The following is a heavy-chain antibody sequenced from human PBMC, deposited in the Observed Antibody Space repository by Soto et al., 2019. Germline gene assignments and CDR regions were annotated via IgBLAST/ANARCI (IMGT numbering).Heavy chain of an antibody. J-gene: IGHJ4*02. V-gene: IGHV3-30*18. D-gene: IGHD3-10*02. CDR2: ISYDGSNK. Sequence: QVQLVESGGGVVQPGRSLRLSCAASGFTFSSYGMHWVRQAPGKGLEWVAVISYDGSNKYYADSVKGRFTISRDNSKNTLYLQMNSLRAEDTALYYCAKDWGVDNYVPPSFDYWGQGTLVTVSS. CDR3: AKDWGVDNYVPPSFDY. CDR1: GFTFSSYG.